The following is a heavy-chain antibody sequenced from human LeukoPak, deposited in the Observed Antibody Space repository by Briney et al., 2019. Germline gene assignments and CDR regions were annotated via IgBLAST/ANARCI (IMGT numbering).Heavy chain of an antibody. D-gene: IGHD5-12*01. CDR2: ISGSTGYT. V-gene: IGHV3-11*03. J-gene: IGHJ4*02. CDR1: GFTFSDYY. Sequence: SGGSLRLSCAASGFTFSDYYMSWIHQAPGKGLEWVSYISGSTGYTNYADSVKGRFTISRDNAKNSLFLHMNSLRAEDTAVYYCARTNSGYDSFDYWGQGTLVTVSS. CDR3: ARTNSGYDSFDY.